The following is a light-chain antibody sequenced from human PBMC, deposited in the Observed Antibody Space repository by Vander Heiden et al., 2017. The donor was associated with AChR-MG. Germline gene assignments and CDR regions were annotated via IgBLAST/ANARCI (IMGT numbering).Light chain of an antibody. J-gene: IGLJ2*01. V-gene: IGLV3-21*02. CDR2: DNR. Sequence: SYVLTQPPSVSVAPGQTAKITCGAKNIATKSVHWYQKRPGQAPILIVYDNRDRPSGIPERFSGSNSGNTATLTVSRVGAGDEADYYCQVWDSVSDHVVFGGGTKLTVL. CDR1: NIATKS. CDR3: QVWDSVSDHVV.